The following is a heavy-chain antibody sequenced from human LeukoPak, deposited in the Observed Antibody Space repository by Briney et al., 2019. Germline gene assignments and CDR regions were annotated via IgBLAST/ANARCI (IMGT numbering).Heavy chain of an antibody. Sequence: ASVKVSCKASAYTFTGYYMHWVRQAPGQGLEWMGWINPNSGGTNYAQKFQGRVTMTRDTSISTAYMELSRLRSDDTAVYYCARVRDSDDFFDYWGQGTLVTVSS. CDR1: AYTFTGYY. D-gene: IGHD3-10*01. CDR3: ARVRDSDDFFDY. CDR2: INPNSGGT. V-gene: IGHV1-2*02. J-gene: IGHJ4*02.